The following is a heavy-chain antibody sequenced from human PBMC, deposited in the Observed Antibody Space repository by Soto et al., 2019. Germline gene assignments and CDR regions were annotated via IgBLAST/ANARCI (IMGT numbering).Heavy chain of an antibody. CDR3: ARGPRGYCSSTSCYNYYYMDV. CDR2: IIPIFGTA. CDR1: GGTFSSYA. D-gene: IGHD2-2*02. Sequence: KVSCKASGGTFSSYAISWVRQAPGQGLEWMGGIIPIFGTANYAQKFQGRVTITADESTSTAYMELSSLRSEDTAVYYCARGPRGYCSSTSCYNYYYMDVWGKGTTVTVSS. V-gene: IGHV1-69*01. J-gene: IGHJ6*03.